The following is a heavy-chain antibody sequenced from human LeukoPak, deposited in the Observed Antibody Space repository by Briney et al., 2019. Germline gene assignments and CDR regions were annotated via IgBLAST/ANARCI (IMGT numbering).Heavy chain of an antibody. Sequence: VASVKVSCKASGGTFSSYAISWVRQAPGQGLEWMGIINPSGGSTSYAQKFQGRVTMSRDTYTSTVYMELSSLRSEDTAVYYCARQWELLKVYDYWGQGTLVTVSS. J-gene: IGHJ4*02. CDR3: ARQWELLKVYDY. V-gene: IGHV1-46*01. D-gene: IGHD1-26*01. CDR2: INPSGGST. CDR1: GGTFSSYA.